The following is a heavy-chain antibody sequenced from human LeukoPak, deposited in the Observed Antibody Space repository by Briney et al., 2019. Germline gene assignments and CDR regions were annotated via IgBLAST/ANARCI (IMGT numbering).Heavy chain of an antibody. CDR2: INHSGST. CDR1: GGPFSGYY. V-gene: IGHV4-34*01. Sequence: PSETLSLTCAVYGGPFSGYYWSWIRQPPGKGLEWIGEINHSGSTNYNPSLKSRVTISVDTSKNQFSLKLSSVTAADTAVYYCARLGIGYMDVWGKGTTVTVSS. D-gene: IGHD7-27*01. CDR3: ARLGIGYMDV. J-gene: IGHJ6*03.